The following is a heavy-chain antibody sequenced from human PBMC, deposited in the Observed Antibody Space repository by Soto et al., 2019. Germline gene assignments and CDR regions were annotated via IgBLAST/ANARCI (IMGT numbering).Heavy chain of an antibody. CDR3: TTLGFSP. CDR1: GFTFTNAW. Sequence: PGGSLRLSCAASGFTFTNAWMIWVRQAPGKGLEWVGRVKSKTDGGTTDYAAPVKGRFTTSRDASKNMLFLQMNSLKSEDTGQYYCTTLGFSPWGQGTLVTVSS. V-gene: IGHV3-15*01. CDR2: VKSKTDGGTT. D-gene: IGHD3-16*01. J-gene: IGHJ4*02.